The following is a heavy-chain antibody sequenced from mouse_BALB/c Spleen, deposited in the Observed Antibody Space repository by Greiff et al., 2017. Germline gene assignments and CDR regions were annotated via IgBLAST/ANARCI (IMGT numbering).Heavy chain of an antibody. J-gene: IGHJ2*01. CDR3: ATFGNYFDY. D-gene: IGHD1-1*02. Sequence: VHLVESGPGLVAPSQSLSITCTVSGFSLTGYGVNWVRQPPGKGLEWLGMIWGDGSTDYNSALKSRLSISKDNSKSQVFLKMNSLQADDTAIYYCATFGNYFDYWGQGTTLTVSS. CDR1: GFSLTGYG. CDR2: IWGDGST. V-gene: IGHV2-6-7*01.